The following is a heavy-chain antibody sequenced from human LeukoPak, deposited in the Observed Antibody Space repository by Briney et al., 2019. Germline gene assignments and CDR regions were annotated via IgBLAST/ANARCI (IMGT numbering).Heavy chain of an antibody. CDR1: GFTFSSYW. CDR2: ISGSGGST. Sequence: GGSLRLSCAASGFTFSSYWMSWVRQAPGKGLEWVSLISGSGGSTYYADSVRGRFTISRDNSKNTLYLQMNSLRAEDTAVFYCAKDRDDYVWGSYLGAFDIWGQGTMVTVSS. CDR3: AKDRDDYVWGSYLGAFDI. J-gene: IGHJ3*02. D-gene: IGHD3-16*01. V-gene: IGHV3-23*01.